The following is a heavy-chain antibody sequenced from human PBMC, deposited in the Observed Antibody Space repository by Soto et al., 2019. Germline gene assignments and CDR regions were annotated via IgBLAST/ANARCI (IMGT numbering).Heavy chain of an antibody. CDR2: INHSGST. J-gene: IGHJ6*02. V-gene: IGHV4-34*01. CDR3: ARGLTVTTLFGYYYYGMDV. Sequence: PPETLSLTCAVYGGSFSGYYWSWIRQPPGKGLEWIGEINHSGSTNYNPSLKSRVTISVDTSKNQFSLKRSSVTAADTAVYYCARGLTVTTLFGYYYYGMDVWGQGTTVTVSS. CDR1: GGSFSGYY. D-gene: IGHD4-17*01.